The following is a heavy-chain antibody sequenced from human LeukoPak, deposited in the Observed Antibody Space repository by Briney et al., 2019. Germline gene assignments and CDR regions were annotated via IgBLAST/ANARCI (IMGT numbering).Heavy chain of an antibody. V-gene: IGHV3-30*18. J-gene: IGHJ4*02. CDR2: ISYDGSNK. Sequence: GGSLRLSCAASGFTFSTYSMNWVRQAPGKGLEWVAVISYDGSNKYYADSVKGRFTISRDNSKNTLYLQMNSLRAEDTAVYYCAKDLAHPWFGELVYWGQGTLVTVSS. D-gene: IGHD3-10*01. CDR1: GFTFSTYS. CDR3: AKDLAHPWFGELVY.